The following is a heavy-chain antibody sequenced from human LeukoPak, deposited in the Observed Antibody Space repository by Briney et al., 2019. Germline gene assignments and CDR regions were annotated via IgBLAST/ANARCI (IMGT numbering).Heavy chain of an antibody. D-gene: IGHD3-22*01. CDR1: GGSISSYY. CDR2: IYYSGST. J-gene: IGHJ5*02. Sequence: KPSETLSLTCTVSGGSISSYYWSWFLQPPGKGLEWIGDIYYSGSTNYNPSLKSRVTISVDTSKNQFSLKLSSVTAADTAVYYCARHLSNAVITRPNWFDPWGQGPLVTVSS. CDR3: ARHLSNAVITRPNWFDP. V-gene: IGHV4-59*08.